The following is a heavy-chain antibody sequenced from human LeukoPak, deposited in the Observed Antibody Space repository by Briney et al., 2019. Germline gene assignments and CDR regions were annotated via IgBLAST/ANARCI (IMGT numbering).Heavy chain of an antibody. D-gene: IGHD2-2*01. CDR2: IRYDGSNK. Sequence: GGSLRLSCAASGFTFSSYGMHWVRQAPGEGLEWVAFIRYDGSNKYYADSVKGRFTISRDNSKNTLYLQMNSLRAEDTAVYYCAKDRGYCSSTSCYEYFQHWGQGTLVTVSS. J-gene: IGHJ1*01. CDR3: AKDRGYCSSTSCYEYFQH. CDR1: GFTFSSYG. V-gene: IGHV3-30*02.